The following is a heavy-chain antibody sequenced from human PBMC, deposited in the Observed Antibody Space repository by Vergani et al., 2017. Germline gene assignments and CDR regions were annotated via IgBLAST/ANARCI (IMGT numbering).Heavy chain of an antibody. CDR1: GFTFSSYG. Sequence: QVQLVESGGGVVQPGRSLRLSCAASGFTFSSYGMHWVRQAPGKGLEWVAVISYDGSNKYYADSVKGRFTISRDNSKNTLYLQMNSLRAEDTAVYYCAKDLAYCSGGSCYSTPETYYYYGMDVWGQGTLVTVSS. D-gene: IGHD2-15*01. CDR3: AKDLAYCSGGSCYSTPETYYYYGMDV. J-gene: IGHJ6*02. V-gene: IGHV3-30*18. CDR2: ISYDGSNK.